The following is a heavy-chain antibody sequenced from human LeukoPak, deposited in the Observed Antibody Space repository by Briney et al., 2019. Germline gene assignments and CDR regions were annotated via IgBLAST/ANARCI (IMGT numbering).Heavy chain of an antibody. Sequence: GGSLRLSRAASGFTFSTYWMHWVRQTPGKGLEWVSGTNDDGGSTYYADCVKGRFTISRDNAKNTLYLQMNSLRAEDTAVYYCASFGGYPDYWGQGTLVTVSS. D-gene: IGHD3-22*01. J-gene: IGHJ4*02. CDR2: TNDDGGST. CDR1: GFTFSTYW. CDR3: ASFGGYPDY. V-gene: IGHV3-74*01.